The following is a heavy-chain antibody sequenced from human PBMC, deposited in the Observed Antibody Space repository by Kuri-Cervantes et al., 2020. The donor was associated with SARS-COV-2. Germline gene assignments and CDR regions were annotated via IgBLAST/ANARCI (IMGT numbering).Heavy chain of an antibody. D-gene: IGHD1-26*01. CDR1: GYSFSNYY. V-gene: IGHV5-51*01. CDR3: AREEGANSFDS. Sequence: GGSLRLSCKASGYSFSNYYIAWVRQVPGKGLEWMGIIYPGDSKTKYNPSFQGQVTISAEKSITTAFLQWTSLKASDTAIYYCAREEGANSFDSWGQGTLVTVSS. CDR2: IYPGDSKT. J-gene: IGHJ4*02.